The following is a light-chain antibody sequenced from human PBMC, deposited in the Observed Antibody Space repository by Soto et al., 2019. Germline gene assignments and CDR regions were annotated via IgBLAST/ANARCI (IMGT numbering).Light chain of an antibody. V-gene: IGKV1-8*01. CDR3: QQYYSYPPFT. Sequence: AIRMTQSPSSLSASTGDRVTITCRASQGISSYLAWYQQKPGKAPKLLIYAASTLQSGVPLRFSGSGSGTDFTLTISCLQSEDFATYYCQQYYSYPPFTFGGGTKVEIK. CDR1: QGISSY. CDR2: AAS. J-gene: IGKJ4*01.